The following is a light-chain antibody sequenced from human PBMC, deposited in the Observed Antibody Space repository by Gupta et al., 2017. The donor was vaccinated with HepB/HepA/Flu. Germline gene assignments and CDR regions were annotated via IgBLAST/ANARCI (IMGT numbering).Light chain of an antibody. Sequence: QSGLTQPASVSGSPGQSIPTPCTGTSSDVGGYNSVSWYQQYPGRAPKLLIYDVSNRPSGVSNRFSGSKTGNSASLTISGLQAEDEAVYYCTSFRSGSTLVIFGGGTELTVL. CDR3: TSFRSGSTLVI. J-gene: IGLJ2*01. CDR1: SSDVGGYNS. V-gene: IGLV2-14*03. CDR2: DVS.